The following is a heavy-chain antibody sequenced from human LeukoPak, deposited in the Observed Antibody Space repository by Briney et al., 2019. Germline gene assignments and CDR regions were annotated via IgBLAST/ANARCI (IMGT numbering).Heavy chain of an antibody. CDR1: GFTVSSNY. CDR2: IYSGGST. CDR3: AREIRRGGGKPYNWFDP. V-gene: IGHV3-53*04. Sequence: SGGSLRLSCAASGFTVSSNYMSWVRQAPGKGLEWVSVIYSGGSTYYADSVKGRFTISRHNSKNTLYLQMNSLRAEDTAVYYCAREIRRGGGKPYNWFDPWGQGTLVTVSS. J-gene: IGHJ5*02. D-gene: IGHD4-23*01.